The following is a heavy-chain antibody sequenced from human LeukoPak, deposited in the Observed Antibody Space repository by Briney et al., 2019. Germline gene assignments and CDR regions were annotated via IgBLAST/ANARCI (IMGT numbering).Heavy chain of an antibody. CDR3: ARAHNWKYGSFDF. V-gene: IGHV3-21*01. CDR1: GFTFSSYS. D-gene: IGHD1-7*01. Sequence: PGGSLRLSCAASGFTFSSYSMNWVRQAPGKGLEWVSSISSSSSYIYYADSVKGRFTISRDNAKNSLYLQMNSLRAEDTAVYYCARAHNWKYGSFDFWGQGTLVTVSS. CDR2: ISSSSSYI. J-gene: IGHJ4*02.